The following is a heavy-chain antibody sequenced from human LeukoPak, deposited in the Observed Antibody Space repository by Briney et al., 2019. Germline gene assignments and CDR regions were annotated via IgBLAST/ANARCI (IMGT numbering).Heavy chain of an antibody. J-gene: IGHJ6*03. V-gene: IGHV1-69*04. CDR3: ARGRDSSSWYAHWDYYYYMDV. D-gene: IGHD6-13*01. CDR2: IIPILGIA. Sequence: GASVKVSCKASGGTFSSYAISWVRQAPGQGLEWMGRIIPILGIANYAQKFQGRVTITADKSTSTAYMELSSLRSEDTAVYYCARGRDSSSWYAHWDYYYYMDVWGKGTTVTVSS. CDR1: GGTFSSYA.